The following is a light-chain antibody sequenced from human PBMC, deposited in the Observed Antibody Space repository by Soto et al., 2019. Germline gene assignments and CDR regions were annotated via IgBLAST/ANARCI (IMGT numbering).Light chain of an antibody. CDR2: DAS. CDR1: QSFGGD. V-gene: IGKV3-11*01. J-gene: IGKJ5*01. Sequence: NQSPATLSLTPRERVTLSCRARQSFGGDLAWYQEKPGQAHRLLIYDASNRASGIPARFSGSGSGTDFTLTISSLEPEDFAVYYCQQRSNWPPGITFGQGRLLEIK. CDR3: QQRSNWPPGIT.